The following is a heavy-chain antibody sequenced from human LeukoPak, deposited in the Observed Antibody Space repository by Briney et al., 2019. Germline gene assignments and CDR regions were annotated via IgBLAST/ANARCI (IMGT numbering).Heavy chain of an antibody. Sequence: GGSLRLSCAASGFTFGSYAMYWVRQAPGKGLEWVSGISWNSGSIGYADSVKGRFTISRDNAKNSLYLQMNSLRAEDTALYYCAKDVGIAAAGLGDWGQGTLVTVSS. CDR2: ISWNSGSI. V-gene: IGHV3-9*01. D-gene: IGHD6-13*01. CDR3: AKDVGIAAAGLGD. CDR1: GFTFGSYA. J-gene: IGHJ4*02.